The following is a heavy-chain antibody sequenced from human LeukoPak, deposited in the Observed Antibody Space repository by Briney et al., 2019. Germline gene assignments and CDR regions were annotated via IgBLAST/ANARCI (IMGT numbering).Heavy chain of an antibody. V-gene: IGHV3-23*01. CDR2: ITGSSGTT. CDR3: AKDPNGDYIGAFDA. CDR1: GLIFSNYA. D-gene: IGHD2-8*01. Sequence: RGSLRLSCAASGLIFSNYAMTWVRQAPGKGLEWVSSITGSSGTTKYADSVRGRFTMSRDNSRNTLYLQMDSLRAEDTAVYYCAKDPNGDYIGAFDAWGPGTMVIVSS. J-gene: IGHJ3*01.